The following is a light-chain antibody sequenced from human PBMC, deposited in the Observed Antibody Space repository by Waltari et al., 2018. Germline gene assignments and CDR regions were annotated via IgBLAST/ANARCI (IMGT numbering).Light chain of an antibody. CDR1: ESVSTK. CDR3: QQYSIWPPT. J-gene: IGKJ1*01. V-gene: IGKV3-15*01. Sequence: ETVMTQSPATLSVSPGEGATLSCRASESVSTKLAWYQRKSGQAPRLLIYGASTRATGIPARFSGTGSGTEFTLTVSSLQSEDFALYYCQQYSIWPPTFGQGTKVDIK. CDR2: GAS.